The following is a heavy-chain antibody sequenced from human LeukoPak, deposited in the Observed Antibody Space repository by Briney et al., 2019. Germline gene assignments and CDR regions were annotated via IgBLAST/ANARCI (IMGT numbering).Heavy chain of an antibody. Sequence: PSETLSLTCTVSGGSVSSYYWTWIRQPPGKGLEWIGYIYDSGNTNYNPSLESRVSISIDTSKNQFSLRLSSVTAADTAFYYCARATRGYSSGPIDSWGQGTLVTVSS. CDR1: GGSVSSYY. CDR2: IYDSGNT. J-gene: IGHJ4*02. D-gene: IGHD2-15*01. V-gene: IGHV4-59*02. CDR3: ARATRGYSSGPIDS.